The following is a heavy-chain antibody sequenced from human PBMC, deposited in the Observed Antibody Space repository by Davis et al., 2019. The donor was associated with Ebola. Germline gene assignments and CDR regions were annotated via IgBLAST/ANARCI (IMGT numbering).Heavy chain of an antibody. D-gene: IGHD2-2*01. Sequence: GGSLRLSCAASGFTFSSYSMNWVRQAPGKGLEWVSYISSSSSTIYYADSVKGRFTISRDNAKNSLYLQMNSLRAEDTAVYYCARDVEAPAAYYYYGMDVWGKGTTVTVSS. CDR3: ARDVEAPAAYYYYGMDV. V-gene: IGHV3-48*04. CDR2: ISSSSSTI. CDR1: GFTFSSYS. J-gene: IGHJ6*04.